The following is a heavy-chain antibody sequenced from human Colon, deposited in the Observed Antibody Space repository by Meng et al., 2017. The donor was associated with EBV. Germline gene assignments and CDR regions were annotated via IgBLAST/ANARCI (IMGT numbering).Heavy chain of an antibody. V-gene: IGHV4-4*02. D-gene: IGHD2-21*02. Sequence: QVELQESARRLVKPSGTLSLPCSVFGSSLISRYWWSWVRQPPGKGLEWIGEIYHSGSTNYNPSLKSRVTISVDESKNQFSLRLSSVTAADTAVYYCARVGAYCGGDCYHPRWGQGTLVTVSS. J-gene: IGHJ4*02. CDR1: GSSLISRYW. CDR3: ARVGAYCGGDCYHPR. CDR2: IYHSGST.